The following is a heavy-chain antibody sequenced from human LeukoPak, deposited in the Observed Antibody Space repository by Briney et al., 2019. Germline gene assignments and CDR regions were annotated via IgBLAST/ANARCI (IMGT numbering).Heavy chain of an antibody. D-gene: IGHD2-2*01. V-gene: IGHV3-23*01. CDR3: AKQDIVVVPAAIEDWFDP. CDR1: GFTFSSYA. CDR2: ISGSGGST. Sequence: GGSLRLSCAASGFTFSSYAMSWVRQAPGKGLEWVSAISGSGGSTYYAGSVKGRFTISRDNSKNTLYLQMNSLRAEDTAVYYCAKQDIVVVPAAIEDWFDPWGQGTLVTVSS. J-gene: IGHJ5*02.